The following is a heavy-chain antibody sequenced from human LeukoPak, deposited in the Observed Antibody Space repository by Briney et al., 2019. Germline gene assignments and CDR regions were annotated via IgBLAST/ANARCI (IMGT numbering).Heavy chain of an antibody. CDR3: ARDLRDYDILTGGSYYYYYYMDV. V-gene: IGHV4-59*11. J-gene: IGHJ6*03. D-gene: IGHD3-9*01. CDR1: GGSISSHY. Sequence: SETLSLTCTVSGGSISSHYWSWIRQPPGKGLEWIGYIYYSGSTNYNPSLKSRVTISVDTSKNQFSLKLSSVTAADTAVYYCARDLRDYDILTGGSYYYYYYMDVWGKGTTVTVSS. CDR2: IYYSGST.